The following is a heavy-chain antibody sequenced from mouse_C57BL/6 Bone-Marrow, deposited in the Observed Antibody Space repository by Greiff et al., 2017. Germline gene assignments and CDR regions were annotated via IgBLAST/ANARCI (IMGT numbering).Heavy chain of an antibody. D-gene: IGHD1-1*01. J-gene: IGHJ2*01. V-gene: IGHV14-4*01. Sequence: EVQLQESGAELVRPGASVKLSCTASGFNIKDDYMHWVKQRPEQGLEWIGWIDPENGDTEYASKFQGKATITADTSSNTAYLQLSSLTSEDTAVYYCTTFITTVVADYWVQGTTLTVSS. CDR2: IDPENGDT. CDR3: TTFITTVVADY. CDR1: GFNIKDDY.